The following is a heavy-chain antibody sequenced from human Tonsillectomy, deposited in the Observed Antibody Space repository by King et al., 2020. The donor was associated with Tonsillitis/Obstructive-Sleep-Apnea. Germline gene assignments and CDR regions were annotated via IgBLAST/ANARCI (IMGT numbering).Heavy chain of an antibody. D-gene: IGHD2-15*01. CDR1: GFTFSSYG. J-gene: IGHJ3*02. CDR3: AKEVAIDAFDI. V-gene: IGHV3-30*18. CDR2: ISYDGSNK. Sequence: VQLVESGGGVVQPGRSLRLSCAASGFTFSSYGMHWVRQAPGKGLEWVAVISYDGSNKYYADSVKGRFTISRDNSKNTLYLQMNSLRAEDTAVYYCAKEVAIDAFDIWGQGTMVTVSS.